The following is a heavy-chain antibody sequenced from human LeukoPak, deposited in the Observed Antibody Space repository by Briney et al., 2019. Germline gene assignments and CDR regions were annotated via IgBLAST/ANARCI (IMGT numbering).Heavy chain of an antibody. CDR1: GGSISSSSYY. V-gene: IGHV4-39*01. CDR3: ARRGYYDSSGYPVDY. D-gene: IGHD3-22*01. CDR2: IYYSGST. Sequence: SETLSLTCTVSGGSISSSSYYWGWIRQPPGKGLEWIGSIYYSGSTFYNPSLKSRVTISVDTSKNQFSLKLSSVTAADTAVYYCARRGYYDSSGYPVDYWGQGTLVTVSS. J-gene: IGHJ4*02.